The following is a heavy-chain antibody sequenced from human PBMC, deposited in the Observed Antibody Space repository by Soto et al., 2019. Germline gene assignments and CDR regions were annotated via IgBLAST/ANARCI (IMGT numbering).Heavy chain of an antibody. CDR3: GRGRSGQIVVFY. Sequence: GASVNVSCKSSGYTFTGHYIHWVRQAPEQGPEWMGEIGPESGATIYAQKFQGRVTMTMDMSITTVYMELSNLSPDDTAVYYCGRGRSGQIVVFYWAQGTPVTVSS. D-gene: IGHD5-12*01. CDR2: IGPESGAT. CDR1: GYTFTGHY. V-gene: IGHV1-2*02. J-gene: IGHJ4*02.